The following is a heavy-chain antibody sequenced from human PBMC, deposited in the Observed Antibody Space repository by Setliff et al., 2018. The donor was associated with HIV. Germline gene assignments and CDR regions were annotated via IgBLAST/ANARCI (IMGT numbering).Heavy chain of an antibody. V-gene: IGHV3-11*04. D-gene: IGHD2-2*01. Sequence: PGGSLRLSCAASLFTFSDYYMSWIRQAPGKGLEWVSYISSSGNTIYYADSVKGRFTISRDNAKNSLYLQMNSLRAEDTAVYYCAREDQLLSGHYYYNGTDVWGQGTTVTVSS. CDR1: LFTFSDYY. J-gene: IGHJ6*02. CDR3: AREDQLLSGHYYYNGTDV. CDR2: ISSSGNTI.